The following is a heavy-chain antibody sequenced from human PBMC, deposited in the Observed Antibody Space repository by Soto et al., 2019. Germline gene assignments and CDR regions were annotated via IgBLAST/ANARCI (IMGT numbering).Heavy chain of an antibody. V-gene: IGHV1-3*01. CDR3: ARGGSLYWYFDL. D-gene: IGHD1-26*01. J-gene: IGHJ2*01. Sequence: QVQLVQSGAEVKKPGASVKVSCKASGYTFTSYAMHWVRQAPGQRLEWMGWINAGNGNTKYSQKFQGRVTMTRDTAASTAYMERSSRRSEDTAVYYGARGGSLYWYFDLWGRGTLVTVAS. CDR1: GYTFTSYA. CDR2: INAGNGNT.